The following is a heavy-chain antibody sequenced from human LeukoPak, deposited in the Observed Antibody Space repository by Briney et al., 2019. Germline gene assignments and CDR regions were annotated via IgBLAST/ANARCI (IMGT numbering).Heavy chain of an antibody. CDR1: GFTFSSYS. Sequence: GGSLRLSCAASGFTFSSYSMNWVRQAPGKGLEWVSSISSSSSYIYYADSVEGRFTISRDNAKNSLYLQMNSLRAEDTAVYYCARDIGYCSSTSCSVGFDYWGQGTLVTVSS. CDR2: ISSSSSYI. D-gene: IGHD2-2*01. J-gene: IGHJ4*02. V-gene: IGHV3-21*01. CDR3: ARDIGYCSSTSCSVGFDY.